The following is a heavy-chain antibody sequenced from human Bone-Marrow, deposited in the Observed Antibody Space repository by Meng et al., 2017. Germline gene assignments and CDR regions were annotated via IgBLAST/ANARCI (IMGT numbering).Heavy chain of an antibody. CDR1: GGSISDSY. D-gene: IGHD3-10*01. V-gene: IGHV4-59*01. Sequence: SETLSLTCTVSGGSISDSYWNWIRQPPGKGLEWIGCIYDCGNTNYNPSLKSRVSMSLDTSKNQFSLKVNSVTAADTAIYYCARRIWFGEIVAFDIWGQGIMVTVSS. CDR3: ARRIWFGEIVAFDI. CDR2: IYDCGNT. J-gene: IGHJ3*02.